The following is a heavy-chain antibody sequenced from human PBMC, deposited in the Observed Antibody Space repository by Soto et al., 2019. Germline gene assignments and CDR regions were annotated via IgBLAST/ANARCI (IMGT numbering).Heavy chain of an antibody. CDR1: GYSFTSYW. D-gene: IGHD2-2*01. CDR2: IYPYDSDT. CDR3: ARHLVGSTRGNFDY. V-gene: IGHV5-51*01. Sequence: GESLKISCKTSGYSFTSYWIGWVRQMPGKGMEWMGNIYPYDSDTRYSPSFQGQVTISADTSITTAYLQWSGLRASDTAMYFCARHLVGSTRGNFDYWGQGTLVTVSS. J-gene: IGHJ4*01.